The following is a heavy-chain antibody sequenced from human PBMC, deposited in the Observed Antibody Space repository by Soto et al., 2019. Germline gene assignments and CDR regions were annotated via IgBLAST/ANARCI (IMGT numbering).Heavy chain of an antibody. J-gene: IGHJ6*02. CDR3: ARRRGPYYYDSSGPYYYYGMDV. CDR1: GYTFTSYG. V-gene: IGHV1-18*01. CDR2: ISAYNGNT. Sequence: GASVKVSCKASGYTFTSYGISWVRQTPGQGLEWMGWISAYNGNTNYAQKLQGRVTMTTDTSTSTAYMELRSLRSDDTAVYYCARRRGPYYYDSSGPYYYYGMDVWGQGTTVTVSS. D-gene: IGHD3-22*01.